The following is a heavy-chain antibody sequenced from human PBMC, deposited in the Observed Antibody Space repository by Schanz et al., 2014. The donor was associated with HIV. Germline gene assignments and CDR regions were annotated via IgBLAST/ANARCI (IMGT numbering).Heavy chain of an antibody. CDR3: AKDQGYDFWSGYYNYYNMDV. V-gene: IGHV3-48*01. Sequence: EVQLVESGGGLVQPGGTLRLSCATSGFTFRTFSMDWVRQAPGRGLEWVSYIRSSGNTIYYGDSVKGRFTISRDNSKNTLYLQMNSLRAEDTAVYYCAKDQGYDFWSGYYNYYNMDVWGQGTTVTVSS. CDR2: IRSSGNTI. D-gene: IGHD3-3*01. J-gene: IGHJ6*02. CDR1: GFTFRTFS.